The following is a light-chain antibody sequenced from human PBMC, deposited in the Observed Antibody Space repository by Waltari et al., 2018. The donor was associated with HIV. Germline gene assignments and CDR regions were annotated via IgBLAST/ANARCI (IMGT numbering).Light chain of an antibody. CDR3: QQYRNYPPT. V-gene: IGKV3-20*01. CDR2: GAS. J-gene: IGKJ1*01. CDR1: QSVSSSY. Sequence: EIVLTQSPGTLSLSPGERATLSCRASQSVSSSYLAWYQQKPGQAPRLLIYGASSRATGIPDRFSGSGSGTDFILTISNLQPEDFASYYCQQYRNYPPTFGQGTRVEI.